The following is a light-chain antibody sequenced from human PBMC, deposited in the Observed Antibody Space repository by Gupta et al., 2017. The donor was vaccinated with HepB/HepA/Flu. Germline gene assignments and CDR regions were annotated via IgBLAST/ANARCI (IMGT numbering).Light chain of an antibody. J-gene: IGLJ3*02. CDR2: DTT. CDR3: QSYDNSRSTSV. Sequence: QSVLPQPPSVSGTPGQPVTISCTGSTSSIGIGYDVHWYQQLPAEAPKLLIYDTTNRPPGVPDRFSGCKSGTSASPVIAGLQAGEEAHYYCQSYDNSRSTSVFGGGTKLTVL. V-gene: IGLV1-40*01. CDR1: TSSIGIGYD.